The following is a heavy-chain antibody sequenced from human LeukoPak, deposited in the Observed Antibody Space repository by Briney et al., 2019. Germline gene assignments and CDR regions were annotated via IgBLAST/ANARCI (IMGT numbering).Heavy chain of an antibody. CDR2: ISGSGGST. J-gene: IGHJ4*02. CDR3: AKGQVTMIVVVTIDY. Sequence: PGGSLRLSCAASGFTFSTYSMNWVRQAPGKGLEWVSAISGSGGSTYYADSVKGRFTISRDNSKNTLYLQMNSLGAEDTAVYYCAKGQVTMIVVVTIDYWGQGTLVTVSS. D-gene: IGHD3-22*01. V-gene: IGHV3-23*01. CDR1: GFTFSTYS.